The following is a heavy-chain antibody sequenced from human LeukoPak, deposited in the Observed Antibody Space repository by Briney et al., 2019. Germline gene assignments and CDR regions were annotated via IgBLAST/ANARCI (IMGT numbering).Heavy chain of an antibody. Sequence: GGSLRLSCAASGFTFSNYAMSWVRQAPGKGLEWVSAISGSGGSTYYVGSVKGRFTISRDNSKNTLYLQMNSLRVEDTAVYYCAKGSSSSSGGFFDYWGQGTLVTVSS. CDR3: AKGSSSSSGGFFDY. J-gene: IGHJ4*02. CDR1: GFTFSNYA. CDR2: ISGSGGST. D-gene: IGHD6-6*01. V-gene: IGHV3-23*01.